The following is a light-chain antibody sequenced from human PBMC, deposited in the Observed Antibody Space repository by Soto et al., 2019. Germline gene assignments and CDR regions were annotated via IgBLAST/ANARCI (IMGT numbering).Light chain of an antibody. CDR2: DAS. Sequence: EIVLTQSPATLSLSPGERATLSCRASQSVSRYLAWYQQKPGQAPRLLIYDASNRATGIPARFSGSGSGTDFTLPISSLEPEDFAVYYCQQRSNWPPYTCGQGTKLEI. CDR3: QQRSNWPPYT. CDR1: QSVSRY. V-gene: IGKV3-11*01. J-gene: IGKJ2*01.